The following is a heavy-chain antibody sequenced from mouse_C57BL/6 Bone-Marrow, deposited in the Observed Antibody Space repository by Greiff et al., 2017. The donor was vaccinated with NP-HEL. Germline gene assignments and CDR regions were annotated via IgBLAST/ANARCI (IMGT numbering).Heavy chain of an antibody. CDR1: GYAFTNYL. CDR2: INPGRGGN. J-gene: IGHJ3*01. CDR3: ARGGIYYDYAWFAY. D-gene: IGHD2-4*01. V-gene: IGHV1-54*01. Sequence: QVQLKESGAELVRPGTSVKVSCKASGYAFTNYLIEWVKQRPGQGLEWIGVINPGRGGNNYNEKFKGKATLTADKSSSTAYMQLSSLTSEDSAVYFCARGGIYYDYAWFAYWGQGTLVTVSA.